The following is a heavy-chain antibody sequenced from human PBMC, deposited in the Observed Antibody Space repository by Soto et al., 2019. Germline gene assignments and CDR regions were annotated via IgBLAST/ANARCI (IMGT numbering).Heavy chain of an antibody. V-gene: IGHV3-21*01. D-gene: IGHD3-10*01. CDR2: FSGSGSSI. J-gene: IGHJ6*02. CDR1: GFTFSSYS. Sequence: GGSLRLSCSASGFTFSSYSMNWVRQAPGKGLEWVSSFSGSGSSIYYADSVKGRFTISRDNAKNSLYLQMNSLRAEDTAVYFCARGPLLWSVDFDMDVWGQGTTVTVSS. CDR3: ARGPLLWSVDFDMDV.